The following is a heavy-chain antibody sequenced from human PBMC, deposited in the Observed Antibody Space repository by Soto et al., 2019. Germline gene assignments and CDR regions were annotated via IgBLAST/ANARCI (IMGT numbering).Heavy chain of an antibody. CDR3: ARRKDYRPTGFDC. CDR2: INHSGST. J-gene: IGHJ4*02. V-gene: IGHV4-34*01. CDR1: GGSFSGYY. Sequence: SETLSLTCAVYGGSFSGYYWSWIRQPPGKGLEWIGEINHSGSTNYNPSLKSRVTISVDTSKNQWSLKLSSVTAADTAVYYCARRKDYRPTGFDCWGQGTLVTVS. D-gene: IGHD4-4*01.